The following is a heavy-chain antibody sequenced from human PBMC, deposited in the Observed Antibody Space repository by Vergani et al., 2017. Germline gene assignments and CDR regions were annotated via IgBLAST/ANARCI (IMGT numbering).Heavy chain of an antibody. Sequence: EVQLLESGGGLVQPGGSLRLSCAASGFTFSSYAMSWVRQAPGKGLEWVSAISGSGGSTYYADSVKGRFTISRDNSKNTLYLQMNSLRAEDTAVYYCARDPRSSIAARGAFDIWGQGTMVTVSS. CDR1: GFTFSSYA. CDR3: ARDPRSSIAARGAFDI. J-gene: IGHJ3*02. D-gene: IGHD6-6*01. V-gene: IGHV3-23*01. CDR2: ISGSGGST.